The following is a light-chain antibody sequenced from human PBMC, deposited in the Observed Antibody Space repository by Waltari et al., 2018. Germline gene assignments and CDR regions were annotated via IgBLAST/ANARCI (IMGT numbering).Light chain of an antibody. Sequence: QSVLTQPPSVSAAPGHKVLLSCSGSSSNIGKHYVSWYHQLPGTAPKIIISYNNRRPSGIRDRFSGSKSGTSATLGITGLQTGDEADYYCATWDSSLRVGHVVFGGGTKLTVL. CDR2: YNN. CDR1: SSNIGKHY. V-gene: IGLV1-51*01. J-gene: IGLJ2*01. CDR3: ATWDSSLRVGHVV.